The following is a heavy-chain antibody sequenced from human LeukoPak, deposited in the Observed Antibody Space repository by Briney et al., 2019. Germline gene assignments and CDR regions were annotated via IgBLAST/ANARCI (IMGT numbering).Heavy chain of an antibody. D-gene: IGHD2-2*01. J-gene: IGHJ5*02. V-gene: IGHV4-61*02. CDR3: ALRGLVRGFDP. CDR1: GGSISSSSSY. Sequence: SETLSLICTVSGGSISSSSSYCNWIRQPAGKGLEWIGRIYTSGSTNYNPSLKSRVTISVDTSKNQFSLKLSSVTAADTAVYYCALRGLVRGFDPRGQGTLVTVSS. CDR2: IYTSGST.